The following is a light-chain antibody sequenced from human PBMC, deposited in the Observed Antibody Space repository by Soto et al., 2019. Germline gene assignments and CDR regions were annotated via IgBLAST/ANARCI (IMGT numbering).Light chain of an antibody. CDR2: SDN. Sequence: QSVLTQPPSASGTPGQRVTISCSGSSSNIGSNTVNWYQQLPGTAPKVLIYSDNQRPSGVPDRFSGSKSGTSASLAISGLQSEDEADYYCAAWDDILNASVSGTRTNVTVL. V-gene: IGLV1-44*01. CDR1: SSNIGSNT. J-gene: IGLJ1*01. CDR3: AAWDDILNASV.